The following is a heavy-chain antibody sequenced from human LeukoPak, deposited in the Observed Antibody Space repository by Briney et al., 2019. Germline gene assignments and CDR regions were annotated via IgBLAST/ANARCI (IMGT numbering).Heavy chain of an antibody. Sequence: SQTLSLTCAISGDSVSSNNGAWNWIRQSPSRGLEWLGRTYYRSKWYNDYAEFIQGRITINPDTSKNQFSLQLNSVTPEDTAVYYCARDLGTSGWYTFDSWGQGTLVTVSS. V-gene: IGHV6-1*01. CDR2: TYYRSKWYN. J-gene: IGHJ4*02. CDR1: GDSVSSNNGA. CDR3: ARDLGTSGWYTFDS. D-gene: IGHD6-19*01.